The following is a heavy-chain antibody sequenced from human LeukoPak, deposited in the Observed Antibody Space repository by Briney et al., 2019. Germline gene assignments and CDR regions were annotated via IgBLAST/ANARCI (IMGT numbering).Heavy chain of an antibody. Sequence: SETLSLTCTVSGGSISSGGYYWSWIRQHPGKGLEWIGYIYYSGSTYYNPSLKSRVTISVDTSKNQFSLKLSSVTAADTAVYYCARVKTYYLDYWGQGTLVTVSS. CDR1: GGSISSGGYY. J-gene: IGHJ4*02. V-gene: IGHV4-31*03. CDR3: ARVKTYYLDY. CDR2: IYYSGST.